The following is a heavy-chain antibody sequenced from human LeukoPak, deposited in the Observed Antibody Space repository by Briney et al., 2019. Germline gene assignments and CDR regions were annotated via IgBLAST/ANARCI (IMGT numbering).Heavy chain of an antibody. CDR2: VYYSGST. J-gene: IGHJ4*02. CDR1: GGSIRSYY. Sequence: PSETLSLTCTVSGGSIRSYYWSWIRQPPGKGLEWIGYVYYSGSTNYSPSLKSRVTISVDTSKNQFSLKLNSVTAADTAVYFCARSMPSGSWTDFDYWGQGTLVTVSS. V-gene: IGHV4-59*01. CDR3: ARSMPSGSWTDFDY. D-gene: IGHD6-13*01.